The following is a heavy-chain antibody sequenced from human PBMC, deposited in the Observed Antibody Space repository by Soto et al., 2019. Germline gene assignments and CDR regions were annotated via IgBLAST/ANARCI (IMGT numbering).Heavy chain of an antibody. V-gene: IGHV4-34*01. J-gene: IGHJ6*03. CDR1: GGSFSGYY. CDR3: ARGDVVVVPAAMHYYYMDV. Sequence: PSETLSLTCAVYGGSFSGYYWSWIRQPPGKGLEWIGEINHSGSTNYNPSLKSRVTISVDTSKNQFSLKLSSVTAADTAVYYCARGDVVVVPAAMHYYYMDVWGKGTPVTVSS. CDR2: INHSGST. D-gene: IGHD2-2*01.